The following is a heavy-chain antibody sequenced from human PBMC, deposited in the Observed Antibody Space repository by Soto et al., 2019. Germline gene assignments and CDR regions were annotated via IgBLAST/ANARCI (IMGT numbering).Heavy chain of an antibody. CDR1: GFTFSNNA. CDR2: VTNTGGDK. CDR3: ARASGESYPGSRVFVS. D-gene: IGHD3-10*01. V-gene: IGHV3-23*01. Sequence: PGGSLRLSCAASGFTFSNNAMSWVRQAPGNGLELVSIVTNTGGDKLYADSVKGRFIISRDNSKNTLYLQMNSLRAEDTAIYYCARASGESYPGSRVFVSWGQGTRVTVSS. J-gene: IGHJ4*02.